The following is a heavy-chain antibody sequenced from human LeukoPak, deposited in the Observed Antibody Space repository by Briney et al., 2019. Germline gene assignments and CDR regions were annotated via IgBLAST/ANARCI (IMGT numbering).Heavy chain of an antibody. Sequence: ASVKVSCKASGYTFTGYYMHWVRQAPGQGLEWMGRINPNDGGTNYAQKFQGRVTMTGDTSISTAYMELSSLRSDDTAVYYCTRESGSYHGNDYWGQGTLVTVSS. CDR3: TRESGSYHGNDY. V-gene: IGHV1-2*06. D-gene: IGHD1-26*01. CDR1: GYTFTGYY. J-gene: IGHJ4*02. CDR2: INPNDGGT.